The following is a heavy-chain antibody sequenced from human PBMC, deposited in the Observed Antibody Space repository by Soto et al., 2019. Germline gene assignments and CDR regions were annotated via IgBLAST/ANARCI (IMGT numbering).Heavy chain of an antibody. Sequence: SETLSLTCTVSSGPSKSHNWGWIRQPPGRGLEWIGYVYDTWSTSYNPSLKSRVTVSADTSTNRISLTLRFVTAADTAVYYCVRQGIGFLHGLVDVWGQGTTVNVS. CDR1: SGPSKSHN. CDR3: VRQGIGFLHGLVDV. V-gene: IGHV4-59*08. CDR2: VYDTWST. J-gene: IGHJ6*01. D-gene: IGHD3-10*01.